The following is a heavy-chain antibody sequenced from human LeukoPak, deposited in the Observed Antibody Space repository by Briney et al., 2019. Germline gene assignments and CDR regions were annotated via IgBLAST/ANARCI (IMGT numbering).Heavy chain of an antibody. CDR2: IYPGDSDT. CDR3: ARLPYCSGGSCPPVYFDS. CDR1: GXSFASYW. D-gene: IGHD2-15*01. Sequence: GESLKISCKGSGXSFASYWIAWVRQMPGKGLEWMGIIYPGDSDTRYSPSFQGQVTISADKSISTAYLQWSSLKASDTAMYYCARLPYCSGGSCPPVYFDSWGQGTVVTVSS. J-gene: IGHJ4*02. V-gene: IGHV5-51*01.